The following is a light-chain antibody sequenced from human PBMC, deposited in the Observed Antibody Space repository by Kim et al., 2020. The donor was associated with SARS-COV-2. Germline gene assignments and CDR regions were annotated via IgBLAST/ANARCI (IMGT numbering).Light chain of an antibody. CDR2: LYSDGRH. J-gene: IGLJ2*01. V-gene: IGLV4-69*01. CDR1: SGHSTYA. CDR3: QTWGSGTVV. Sequence: PVLTQSPSASASLGASVKLTCTLSSGHSTYAIAWYQQQPDKSPRYLMKLYSDGRHVKGDGIPDRLSGSSSGPQRYLTISSLQSEDEADYYCQTWGSGTVVFGGGTQLTVL.